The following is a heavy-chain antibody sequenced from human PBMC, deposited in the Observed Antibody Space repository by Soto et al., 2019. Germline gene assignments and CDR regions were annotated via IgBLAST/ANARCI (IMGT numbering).Heavy chain of an antibody. D-gene: IGHD6-6*01. CDR3: ARESGIAARLDY. J-gene: IGHJ4*02. Sequence: ASETLSLTCPVSGGSISSGDYYWSWIRQPPGKGLEWIGYIYYSGSTYYNPSLKSRVTISVDTSKNQFSLKLSSVTAADTAVYYCARESGIAARLDYWGQGTLVTVSS. CDR2: IYYSGST. V-gene: IGHV4-30-4*01. CDR1: GGSISSGDYY.